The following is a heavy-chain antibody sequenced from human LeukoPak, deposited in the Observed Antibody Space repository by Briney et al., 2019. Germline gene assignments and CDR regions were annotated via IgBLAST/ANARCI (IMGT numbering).Heavy chain of an antibody. D-gene: IGHD6-6*01. CDR1: GFTFSSYW. CDR3: ARDAWAARLGYYYYYMDV. V-gene: IGHV3-7*01. J-gene: IGHJ6*03. Sequence: PGGSLRLSCAASGFTFSSYWMSWVRQAPGKGLEWVANIKQDGSEKYYVDSVKGRFTISRDNAKNSLYLQMNSLRAEDTAVYYCARDAWAARLGYYYYYMDVWGKGTTVTVSS. CDR2: IKQDGSEK.